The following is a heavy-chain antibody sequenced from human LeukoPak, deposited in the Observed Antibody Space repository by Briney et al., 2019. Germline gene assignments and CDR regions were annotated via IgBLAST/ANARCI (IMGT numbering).Heavy chain of an antibody. CDR1: GFIFSSYA. CDR3: ARAGDRMWELLYFDF. CDR2: ISFDESEQ. D-gene: IGHD1-26*01. J-gene: IGHJ4*02. Sequence: PGGSLRLSCASSGFIFSSYAMHWVRQAPGKGLEWVAVISFDESEQYYADSVKGRFTISRDNSKNTLYLQMNSLRAEDTAVYYCARAGDRMWELLYFDFWGQGTLLTVSS. V-gene: IGHV3-30-3*01.